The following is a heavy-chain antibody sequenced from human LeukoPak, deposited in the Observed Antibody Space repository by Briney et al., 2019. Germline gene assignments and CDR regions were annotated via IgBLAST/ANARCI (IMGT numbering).Heavy chain of an antibody. D-gene: IGHD3-3*01. CDR3: ARSDFWSGNRVFDP. CDR1: GGSISSGSYY. J-gene: IGHJ5*02. CDR2: IYTSGST. Sequence: SETLSLTCTVSGGSISSGSYYWGWIRQPAGKGLEWIGRIYTSGSTNYNPSLKSRVTISVDTSKNQFSLKLSSVTAADTAVYYCARSDFWSGNRVFDPWGQGTLVTVSS. V-gene: IGHV4-61*02.